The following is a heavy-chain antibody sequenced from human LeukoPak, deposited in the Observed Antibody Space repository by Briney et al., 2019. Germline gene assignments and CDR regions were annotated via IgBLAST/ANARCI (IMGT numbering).Heavy chain of an antibody. CDR1: GFTFSSYD. J-gene: IGHJ4*02. CDR3: AKDRALFSYYFDY. Sequence: GGSLRLSCAVSGFTFSSYDMSWVRQAPGKGLEWVAIISYDGSNKYYADSVKGRFTISRDNSKNTLYLQMNSLRAEDTAVYYCAKDRALFSYYFDYWGQGTLVTVSS. V-gene: IGHV3-30*18. CDR2: ISYDGSNK.